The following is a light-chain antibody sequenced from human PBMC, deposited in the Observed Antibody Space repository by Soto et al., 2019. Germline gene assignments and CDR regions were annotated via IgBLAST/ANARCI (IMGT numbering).Light chain of an antibody. V-gene: IGKV1-5*01. J-gene: IGKJ1*01. CDR3: QQYNSYSRT. Sequence: DIQMTQSPSTLSASVGDRVTITCRASQSISSWLAWYQQKPGKAPKLLIYNVFSLESGVPSRFSGSGSGTEFTLTISSLQLDDLATYYCQQYNSYSRTFGQGTKVAIK. CDR2: NVF. CDR1: QSISSW.